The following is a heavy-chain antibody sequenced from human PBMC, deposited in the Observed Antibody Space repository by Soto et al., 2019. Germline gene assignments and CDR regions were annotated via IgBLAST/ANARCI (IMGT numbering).Heavy chain of an antibody. CDR2: ISLYSDGT. D-gene: IGHD2-2*01. V-gene: IGHV1-18*01. J-gene: IGHJ5*02. CDR3: ARVVPGAEAWFGP. CDR1: GYTFSNYG. Sequence: ASVKVSCKTSGYTFSNYGITWVRQAPGQPLEWLGWISLYSDGTNYAQKFQGRVFMTTDTSTTTAYMELRSLRSDDTAVYYCARVVPGAEAWFGPWGQGTLVTVSS.